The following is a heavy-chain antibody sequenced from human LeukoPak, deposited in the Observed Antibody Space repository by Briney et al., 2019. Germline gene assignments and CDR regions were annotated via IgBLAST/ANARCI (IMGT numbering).Heavy chain of an antibody. CDR1: GVFISRCY. CDR3: ARLGLWVDFDY. J-gene: IGHJ4*02. Sequence: SETLSLTCTVSGVFISRCYWSWTRSPTGRGLEGIGYIYYSGSSSYNPSLKSRVTISVDTSKNQFSLKLSSVTAADTAVYYCARLGLWVDFDYWGQGTLVTVSS. CDR2: IYYSGSS. D-gene: IGHD5-18*01. V-gene: IGHV4-59*08.